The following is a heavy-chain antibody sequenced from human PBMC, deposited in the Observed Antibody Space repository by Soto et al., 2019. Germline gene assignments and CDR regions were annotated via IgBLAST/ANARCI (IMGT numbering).Heavy chain of an antibody. CDR3: ARDRSHYDTEFDY. D-gene: IGHD3-22*01. CDR1: GGSISSGGYY. J-gene: IGHJ4*02. V-gene: IGHV4-31*03. CDR2: IYYSGST. Sequence: SETLSLTCTVSGGSISSGGYYWSWIRQHPGKGLEWIGYIYYSGSTYYNPSLKSRVTISVDTSKNQFSLKLSSVTAADTAVYYCARDRSHYDTEFDYWGQGTLVTVSS.